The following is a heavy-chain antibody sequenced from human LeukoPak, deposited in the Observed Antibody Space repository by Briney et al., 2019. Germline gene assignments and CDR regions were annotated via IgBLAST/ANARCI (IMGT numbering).Heavy chain of an antibody. Sequence: PGGSLRLSCAASGFTVSNSYMSWVRQAPGKGLVWVSRINSDGSSTSYADSVKGRFTISRDNAKNTLYLQMNSLRAEDTAVYYCARAPRPYYYDSSGYYYLGYFDLWGRGTLVTVSS. CDR1: GFTVSNSY. CDR2: INSDGSST. J-gene: IGHJ2*01. D-gene: IGHD3-22*01. V-gene: IGHV3-74*01. CDR3: ARAPRPYYYDSSGYYYLGYFDL.